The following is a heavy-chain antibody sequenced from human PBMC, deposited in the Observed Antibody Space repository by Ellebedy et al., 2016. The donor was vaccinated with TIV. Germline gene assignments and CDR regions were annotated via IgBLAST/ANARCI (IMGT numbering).Heavy chain of an antibody. V-gene: IGHV4-59*01. CDR3: AREGIGDFDY. CDR2: IYYSGST. D-gene: IGHD2-21*01. CDR1: GGSISSYY. J-gene: IGHJ4*02. Sequence: MPSETLSLTCTVSGGSISSYYWSWIRQPPGKGLEWIGYIYYSGSTNYNPSLKSRVTISVDTSKNQFSLKLSSVTAADTAVYYCAREGIGDFDYWGQGTLVTVSS.